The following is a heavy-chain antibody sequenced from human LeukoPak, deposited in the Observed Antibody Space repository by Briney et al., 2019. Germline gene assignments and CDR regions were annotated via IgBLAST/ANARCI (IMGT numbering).Heavy chain of an antibody. CDR1: GGSISSGGYS. D-gene: IGHD1-26*01. Sequence: SETLSLTCAVSGGSISSGGYSWSWIRQPPGKGLEWIGYIYHSGSTNYNPSLKSRVTISVDTSKNQFSLKLSSVTAADTAVYYCARIQSGGFDYWGQGTLVTVSS. V-gene: IGHV4-30-2*01. CDR2: IYHSGST. J-gene: IGHJ4*02. CDR3: ARIQSGGFDY.